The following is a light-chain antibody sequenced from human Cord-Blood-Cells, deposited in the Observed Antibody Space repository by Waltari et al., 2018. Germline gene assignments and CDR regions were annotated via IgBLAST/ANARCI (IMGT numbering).Light chain of an antibody. J-gene: IGKJ2*01. CDR3: QQYGSSPLYT. CDR1: QSVSSSY. Sequence: EIVLTQSPGTRSLSPGARATLSCRASQSVSSSYLAWYQQKPGQAPRLLIYGASSRATGIPDRFSGSGSGTDFTLTISRLEPEDFAVYYCQQYGSSPLYTFGQGTKLEIK. V-gene: IGKV3-20*01. CDR2: GAS.